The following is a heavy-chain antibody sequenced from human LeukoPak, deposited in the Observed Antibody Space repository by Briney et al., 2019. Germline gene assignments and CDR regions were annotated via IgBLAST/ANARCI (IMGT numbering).Heavy chain of an antibody. Sequence: SETLSLTCTVSGGSISSKNYYWGWIRQPPRKGLEWIGSIYYSGNTYFNPSLKSRVTMSVDTSKNQFSLKLSPVTAADTAIYYCARVDIAVVPSTNFDYWGQGTLVTVSS. CDR1: GGSISSKNYY. CDR2: IYYSGNT. J-gene: IGHJ4*02. D-gene: IGHD2-2*01. V-gene: IGHV4-39*01. CDR3: ARVDIAVVPSTNFDY.